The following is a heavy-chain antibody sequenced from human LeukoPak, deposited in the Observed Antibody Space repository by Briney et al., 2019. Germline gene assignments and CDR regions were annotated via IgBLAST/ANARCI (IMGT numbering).Heavy chain of an antibody. Sequence: SETLSLTCAVYGGSFSGYYWSWIRQPPGKGLEWIGEINHSGSTNYNPSLKSRVTIPVDTSKNQFSLKLSSVTAADTAVYYCAAQILLCHYYWGQGALVTVSS. V-gene: IGHV4-34*01. CDR3: AAQILLCHYY. CDR1: GGSFSGYY. D-gene: IGHD2/OR15-2a*01. CDR2: INHSGST. J-gene: IGHJ4*02.